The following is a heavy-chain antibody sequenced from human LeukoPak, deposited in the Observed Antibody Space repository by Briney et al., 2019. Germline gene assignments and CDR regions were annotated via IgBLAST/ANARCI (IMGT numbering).Heavy chain of an antibody. D-gene: IGHD1-26*01. CDR1: GGSISSYY. J-gene: IGHJ4*02. Sequence: SETLSLTCTVSGGSISSYYWSWIRQPAGKGVEWIGYVYYSGSAHYNPSLKSRVTISVDTSKNQFSLKVSSVTAADTAIYYCAGGTYYYFDYWGQGTLVTVSS. CDR2: VYYSGSA. CDR3: AGGTYYYFDY. V-gene: IGHV4-59*01.